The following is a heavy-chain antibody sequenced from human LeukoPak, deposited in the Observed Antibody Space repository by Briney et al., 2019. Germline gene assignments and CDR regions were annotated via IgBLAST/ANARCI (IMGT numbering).Heavy chain of an antibody. CDR2: IKQDGSEK. V-gene: IGHV3-7*01. CDR3: ASYYDYVWGSYRPPLFDY. J-gene: IGHJ4*02. D-gene: IGHD3-16*02. CDR1: GFTFSSYW. Sequence: GGSLRLSCAASGFTFSSYWMSWVRQAPGKGLEWVANIKQDGSEKCYVDSVKGRFTISRDNAKNSLYLQMNSLRAEDTAVYYCASYYDYVWGSYRPPLFDYWGQGTLVTVSS.